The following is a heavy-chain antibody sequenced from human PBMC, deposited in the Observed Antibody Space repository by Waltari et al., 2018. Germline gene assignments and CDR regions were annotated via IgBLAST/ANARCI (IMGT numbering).Heavy chain of an antibody. CDR2: IYWNDDK. D-gene: IGHD1-7*01. CDR1: GFSLTTTGLG. CDR3: AHSHDRNYAWQFDY. Sequence: QITLKESGPTLVQPTQTLTLTCTFSGFSLTTTGLGVGWIRQPPGKALEWFALIYWNDDKRYSPSLRSRVTITKDTSKNQVVLTMTNMDPVDTATYYCAHSHDRNYAWQFDYWGQGTLVTVSS. V-gene: IGHV2-5*01. J-gene: IGHJ4*02.